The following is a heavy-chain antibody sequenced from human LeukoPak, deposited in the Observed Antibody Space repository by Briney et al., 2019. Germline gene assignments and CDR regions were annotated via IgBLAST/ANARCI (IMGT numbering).Heavy chain of an antibody. D-gene: IGHD1-26*01. Sequence: SETLSLTCTVSGGSISRSSYYWGWIRQPPGKGLEWIGSIYYSGSTYYNPSLKSRVTISVDTSKNQFSLKLNSVTAADTAVYYCARDNSGSFDYWGQGTLVTVSS. V-gene: IGHV4-39*07. CDR2: IYYSGST. J-gene: IGHJ4*02. CDR3: ARDNSGSFDY. CDR1: GGSISRSSYY.